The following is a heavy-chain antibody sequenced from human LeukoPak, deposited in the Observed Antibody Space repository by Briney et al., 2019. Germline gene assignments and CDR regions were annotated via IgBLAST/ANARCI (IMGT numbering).Heavy chain of an antibody. V-gene: IGHV3-7*03. Sequence: GGSLRLSCAASGFTLSNHWMTWVRQVPGRGPEWVANVNRDGSETYYLGTVKGRFTISKDNAKNSLYLQMNSLRAEDTALYHCARNNGMDVWGQGTTVIVSS. CDR2: VNRDGSET. J-gene: IGHJ6*02. CDR3: ARNNGMDV. CDR1: GFTLSNHW.